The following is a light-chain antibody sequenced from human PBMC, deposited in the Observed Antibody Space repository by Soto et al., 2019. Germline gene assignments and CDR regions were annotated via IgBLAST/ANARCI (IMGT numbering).Light chain of an antibody. CDR1: QSISSW. CDR2: KAS. V-gene: IGKV1-5*03. Sequence: DIQMTQSPSTLSASVGDRVTITCRASQSISSWLAWYQQKPGKAPKLLIYKASSLASGVPSRFSGSGSGTEFTLTISSLQPDDFATYYCQQYNSYLWTVGQGTKVEIK. J-gene: IGKJ1*01. CDR3: QQYNSYLWT.